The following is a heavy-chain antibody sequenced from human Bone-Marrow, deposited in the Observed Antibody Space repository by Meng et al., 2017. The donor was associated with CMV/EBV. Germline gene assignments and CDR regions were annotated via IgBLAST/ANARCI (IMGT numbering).Heavy chain of an antibody. CDR3: ARGRDFWSGYYTDLYYYYDMDV. CDR2: INHSGST. J-gene: IGHJ6*02. Sequence: SETLSLTCAVYGGSFSGYYWSWIRQPPGKGLEWIGEINHSGSTNYNPSLKSQVTISVDTSKNQFSLKLSSVTAADTAVYYCARGRDFWSGYYTDLYYYYDMDVWGQGTTVTVSS. CDR1: GGSFSGYY. D-gene: IGHD3-3*01. V-gene: IGHV4-34*01.